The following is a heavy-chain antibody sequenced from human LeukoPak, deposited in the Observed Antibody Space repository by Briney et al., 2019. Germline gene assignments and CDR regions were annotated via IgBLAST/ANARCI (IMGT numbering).Heavy chain of an antibody. J-gene: IGHJ6*03. CDR2: ISTYNGNT. Sequence: VASVKVSCKASGYTFTSYGISWVRQAPGQGLEWMGWISTYNGNTNYAQKLQGRVTMTTDTSTSTAYMELRSLRSDDTAIYYCARKVVWGHYYYYYMDVWGKGTTVTVSS. CDR1: GYTFTSYG. D-gene: IGHD2-15*01. V-gene: IGHV1-18*01. CDR3: ARKVVWGHYYYYYMDV.